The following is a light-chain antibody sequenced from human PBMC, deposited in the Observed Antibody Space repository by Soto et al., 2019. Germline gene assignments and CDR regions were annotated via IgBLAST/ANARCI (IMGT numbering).Light chain of an antibody. CDR2: EVY. Sequence: QSALTQPASVSGSPGQSITISCTGTTSDVGDFYYVSWFQQHPGKAPKLLIYEVYNRPSEVSNRFSGSQSGYMASLTISGLQAEDEADYYCTSCTGRNTYVFAPGTTLTVL. CDR1: TSDVGDFYY. V-gene: IGLV2-14*03. J-gene: IGLJ1*01. CDR3: TSCTGRNTYV.